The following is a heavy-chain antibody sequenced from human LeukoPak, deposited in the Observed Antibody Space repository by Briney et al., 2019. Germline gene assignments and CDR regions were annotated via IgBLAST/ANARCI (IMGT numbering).Heavy chain of an antibody. D-gene: IGHD3/OR15-3a*01. V-gene: IGHV3-23*01. CDR2: IDDRAETT. J-gene: IGHJ4*02. CDR1: RFTFNTYA. Sequence: GGSLRLSCAASRFTFNTYAMSWVRQAPGKGLGWVSAIDDRAETTYYADSVKGRFTISRDNSKNTLYLQLTSLRVDDTAVYYCAKVATWTYFDSWGQGTLVTVSS. CDR3: AKVATWTYFDS.